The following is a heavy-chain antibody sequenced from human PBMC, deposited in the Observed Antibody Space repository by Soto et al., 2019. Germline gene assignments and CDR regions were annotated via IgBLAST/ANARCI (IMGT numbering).Heavy chain of an antibody. CDR1: GGSFSGYY. CDR3: ASTYYYGSGSFTDAFDI. Sequence: SETLSLTCAVYGGSFSGYYWSWIRQPPGKGLEWIGEINHSGSTNYNPSLKSRVTISVDTSKNQFSLKLSSVTAADTAVYYCASTYYYGSGSFTDAFDIWGQGTTVTVSS. D-gene: IGHD3-10*01. V-gene: IGHV4-34*01. J-gene: IGHJ3*02. CDR2: INHSGST.